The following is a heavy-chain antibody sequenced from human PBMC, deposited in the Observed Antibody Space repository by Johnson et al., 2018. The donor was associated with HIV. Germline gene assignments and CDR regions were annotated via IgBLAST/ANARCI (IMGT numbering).Heavy chain of an antibody. CDR3: ARDSRISLIVVVSRGGFDI. J-gene: IGHJ3*02. V-gene: IGHV3-7*01. CDR2: ITQDGSES. Sequence: VQLVESGGGLVQPGGSLRLSCAASGFTFSTYWMSWVRQAPGKGLEWVGSITQDGSESYYVDSVKARFTISRDNAKNSLYLQMNSLRAEDTAVYYCARDSRISLIVVVSRGGFDIWGQGTMVTVSS. CDR1: GFTFSTYW. D-gene: IGHD3-22*01.